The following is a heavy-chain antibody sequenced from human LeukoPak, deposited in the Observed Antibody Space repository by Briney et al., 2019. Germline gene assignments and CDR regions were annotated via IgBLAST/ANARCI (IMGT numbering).Heavy chain of an antibody. D-gene: IGHD6-6*01. CDR2: IKQDGSEK. CDR3: AGDLGYSSSSFDY. J-gene: IGHJ4*02. V-gene: IGHV3-7*01. Sequence: GGSLRLSCGVSGFTFSNAWMSWVRQAPGKGLEWVANIKQDGSEKYYVDSVKGRFTISRDNAKNSLYLQMNSLRAEDTAVYYCAGDLGYSSSSFDYWGQGTLVTVSS. CDR1: GFTFSNAW.